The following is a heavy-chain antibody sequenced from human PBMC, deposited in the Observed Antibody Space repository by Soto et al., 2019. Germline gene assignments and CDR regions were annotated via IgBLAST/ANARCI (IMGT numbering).Heavy chain of an antibody. D-gene: IGHD6-25*01. CDR2: MNPNNGKT. CDR1: GYTFTTYD. J-gene: IGHJ4*02. V-gene: IGHV1-8*01. Sequence: QVQLVQSGAEVKKPGASVKISCKASGYTFTTYDINWVRQATGQGLEWMGWMNPNNGKTGYAQKFQGRVTMTRDTSISTVYLELSSVRSEDKAVYYCARGKERSGPIYFDYWGQGTLVTVSS. CDR3: ARGKERSGPIYFDY.